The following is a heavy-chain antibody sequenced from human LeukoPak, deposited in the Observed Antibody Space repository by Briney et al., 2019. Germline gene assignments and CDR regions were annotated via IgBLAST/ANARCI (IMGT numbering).Heavy chain of an antibody. J-gene: IGHJ6*03. Sequence: ASVTVSCKASGYTFTSYDTNWVRQATGQGLEWMGWMNPNSGNTGYAQKFQGRVTMTRNTSISTAYMELSSLRSEDTAVYYCARARIYCSSTSCYEDYYYYYYMDVWGKGTTVTVSS. CDR3: ARARIYCSSTSCYEDYYYYYYMDV. D-gene: IGHD2-2*01. CDR1: GYTFTSYD. V-gene: IGHV1-8*01. CDR2: MNPNSGNT.